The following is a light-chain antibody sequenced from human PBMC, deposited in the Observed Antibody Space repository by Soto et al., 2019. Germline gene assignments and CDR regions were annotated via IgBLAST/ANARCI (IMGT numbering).Light chain of an antibody. CDR1: QSVSSSY. V-gene: IGKV3-20*01. Sequence: EIVLTQSPGTLSLSPGERATLSCRASQSVSSSYLAWYQQKPGQAPRLLIYGASSRATGIPDRFSGSGSGTDFTLTSSSLQPEDVGSYYCQKYNSAMWTFGQGTKVDIK. J-gene: IGKJ1*01. CDR3: QKYNSAMWT. CDR2: GAS.